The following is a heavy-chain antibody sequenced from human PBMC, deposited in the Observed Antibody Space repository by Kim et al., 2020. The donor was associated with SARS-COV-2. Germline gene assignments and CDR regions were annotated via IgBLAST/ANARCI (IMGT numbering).Heavy chain of an antibody. V-gene: IGHV4-34*01. Sequence: SETLSLTCAVYGGSFSGYYWSWIRQPPGKGLEWIGEINHSGSTNYNPSLKSRVTISVDTSKNQFSLKLSSVTAADTAVYYCARGLRQQLVLDDYWGQGTLVTVSS. J-gene: IGHJ4*02. D-gene: IGHD6-13*01. CDR3: ARGLRQQLVLDDY. CDR1: GGSFSGYY. CDR2: INHSGST.